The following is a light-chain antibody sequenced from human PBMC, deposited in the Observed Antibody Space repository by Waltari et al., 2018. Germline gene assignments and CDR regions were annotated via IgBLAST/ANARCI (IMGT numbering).Light chain of an antibody. J-gene: IGLJ3*02. Sequence: QSALTQPASVSGSPGPSITISCTGTSRDVGNYNYFPWYQQHPGRAPKLMISDVSDRPSGVSNRFSGSKSGNTASLTISGLQAEDEGDYYCCSYTNVGSWVFGGGTKVTVL. V-gene: IGLV2-14*03. CDR1: SRDVGNYNY. CDR2: DVS. CDR3: CSYTNVGSWV.